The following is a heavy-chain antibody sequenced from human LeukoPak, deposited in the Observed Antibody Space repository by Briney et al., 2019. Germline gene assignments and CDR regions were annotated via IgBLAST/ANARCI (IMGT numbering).Heavy chain of an antibody. D-gene: IGHD2-2*01. J-gene: IGHJ4*02. Sequence: ASVKVSCKASGGTFSSYAISWVRQAPGQGLEWMGGIIPSFGTANYAQKFQGRVTITADESTSTAYMELSRLRSDDTAVYYCAREWAIVVVPGSTFDYWGQGTLVTVSS. V-gene: IGHV1-69*13. CDR2: IIPSFGTA. CDR1: GGTFSSYA. CDR3: AREWAIVVVPGSTFDY.